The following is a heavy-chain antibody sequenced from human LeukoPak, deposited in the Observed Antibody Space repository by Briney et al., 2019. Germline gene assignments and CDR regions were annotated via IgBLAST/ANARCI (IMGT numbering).Heavy chain of an antibody. CDR1: GGSFSGYY. V-gene: IGHV4-34*01. J-gene: IGHJ3*02. D-gene: IGHD6-13*01. Sequence: SETLSLTCAVYGGSFSGYYWSWIRQPPGKGLEWIGEINRSGSTNYNPSLKSRVTISVDTSKNQFSLKLSSVTAADTAVYYCARDSGHAFDIWGQGTMVTVSS. CDR3: ARDSGHAFDI. CDR2: INRSGST.